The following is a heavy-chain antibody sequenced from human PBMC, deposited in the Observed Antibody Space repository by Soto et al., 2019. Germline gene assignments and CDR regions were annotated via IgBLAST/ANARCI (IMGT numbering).Heavy chain of an antibody. V-gene: IGHV1-8*01. CDR2: MSPNSGNT. CDR1: GYTFTSYD. J-gene: IGHJ4*02. CDR3: ARERTGPNYFDY. D-gene: IGHD1-7*01. Sequence: ASVKVSCKASGYTFTSYDSKWVRQATGQGLEWMGWMSPNSGNTAYAQKFQGRVTMTRNTSISTAYMELSSLRSEDTAVYYCARERTGPNYFDYWGQGTLVTVSS.